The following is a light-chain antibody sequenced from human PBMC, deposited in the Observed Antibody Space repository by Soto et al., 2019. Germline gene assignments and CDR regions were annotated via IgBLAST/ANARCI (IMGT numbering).Light chain of an antibody. J-gene: IGKJ4*01. CDR1: QSVNSN. CDR2: DAS. CDR3: QQYNFWPPLT. Sequence: EIVMTQSPATLSVSPGERATLSCRASQSVNSNLAWYRQKPGQAPRLLISDASTMATGVPARFSGSGSGTEFTLTISSLQSEDSGIYYCQQYNFWPPLTFCGGIKVEIK. V-gene: IGKV3-15*01.